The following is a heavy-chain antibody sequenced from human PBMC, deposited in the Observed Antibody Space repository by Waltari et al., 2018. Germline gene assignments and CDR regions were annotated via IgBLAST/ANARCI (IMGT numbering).Heavy chain of an antibody. CDR3: AVRRPDCGGC. CDR2: MYSNGDT. Sequence: EVQLVESGGGLIQPGGSLRLSGAAYGFFVSSHYMSWVRQAPGKGLEGVSLMYSNGDTYSGDSVKGRFTISRDSAKNTLYLQMNSLTVEDTAVYYCAVRRPDCGGCWGRGTLVTVSS. CDR1: GFFVSSHY. D-gene: IGHD2-21*01. V-gene: IGHV3-53*01. J-gene: IGHJ4*02.